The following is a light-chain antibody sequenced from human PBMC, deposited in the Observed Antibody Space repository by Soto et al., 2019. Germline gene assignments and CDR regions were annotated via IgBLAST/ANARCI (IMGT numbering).Light chain of an antibody. CDR3: QQDGCSPRT. CDR1: QTVSSAY. CDR2: GAS. V-gene: IGKV3-20*01. Sequence: DTLLTPSPGTLSLSPGEMATLSCRASQTVSSAYLAWFQQKPGQAPRLLIYGASSRATGIPDRFSGAGSGTEFTLTISIVAPEDYVVYCCQQDGCSPRTFGQGTKVDIK. J-gene: IGKJ1*01.